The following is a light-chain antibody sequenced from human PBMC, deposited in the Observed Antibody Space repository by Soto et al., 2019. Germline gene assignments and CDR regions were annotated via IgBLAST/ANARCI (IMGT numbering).Light chain of an antibody. J-gene: IGLJ1*01. CDR1: SSDVGGYNY. CDR3: SSYTSSSTLCV. V-gene: IGLV2-14*01. CDR2: DVS. Sequence: QSALTQPASVSGSPGQSITISCTGTSSDVGGYNYVSWYQQHPGKAPKLMIYDVSNRPSGVSNRFSGSKSGNTASLTISGLHAEDEADYYCSSYTSSSTLCVCVTGTKLTAL.